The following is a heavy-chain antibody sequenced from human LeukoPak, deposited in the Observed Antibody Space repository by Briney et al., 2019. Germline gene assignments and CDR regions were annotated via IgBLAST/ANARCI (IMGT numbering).Heavy chain of an antibody. V-gene: IGHV3-15*01. Sequence: GGSLRLSCAVSGFTFSTYWMSWVRQAPGKGLEWVGRIKSKTDGGTTDYAAPVKGRFTISRDDSKNTLYLQMNSLKTEDTAVYYCTTYGSGSYVFDYWGQGTLVTVSS. J-gene: IGHJ4*02. CDR1: GFTFSTYW. CDR3: TTYGSGSYVFDY. D-gene: IGHD3-10*01. CDR2: IKSKTDGGTT.